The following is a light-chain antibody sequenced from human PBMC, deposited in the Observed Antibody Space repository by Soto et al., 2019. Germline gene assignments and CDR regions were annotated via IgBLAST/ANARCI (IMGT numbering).Light chain of an antibody. V-gene: IGLV2-14*03. CDR2: DVH. J-gene: IGLJ1*01. CDR3: SSYTASTPFYV. Sequence: QSVLTQPASGSGSPGQSITISCTGARTDVDGHDYVSWYQQHPGQAPKLIIFDVHNRPSGVSSRFSGSKSGDTASLTISGLRAEDDGDYYCSSYTASTPFYVFGTGTKVTVL. CDR1: RTDVDGHDY.